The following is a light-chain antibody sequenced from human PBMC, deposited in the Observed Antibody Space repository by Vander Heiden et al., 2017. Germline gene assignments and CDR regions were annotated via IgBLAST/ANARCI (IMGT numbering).Light chain of an antibody. J-gene: IGKJ1*01. CDR2: GAS. Sequence: DIQMIQSPSSLSASVGDRVIITCRASQSISSFLSWYQQKQGKAPRLLIYGASSLQSGVPSRFSGSGSGTVFTLTISSLQPEDCATYYCQQSYSTPRTFGQGTKVEIK. CDR3: QQSYSTPRT. CDR1: QSISSF. V-gene: IGKV1-39*01.